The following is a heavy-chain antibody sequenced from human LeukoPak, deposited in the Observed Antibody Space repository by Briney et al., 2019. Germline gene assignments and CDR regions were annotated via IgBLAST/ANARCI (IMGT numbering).Heavy chain of an antibody. CDR3: ARMLYDILTGYPPDAFDI. CDR2: ISSSSSYI. D-gene: IGHD3-9*01. J-gene: IGHJ3*02. CDR1: GFTFSSYS. V-gene: IGHV3-21*01. Sequence: GGSLRLSCAASGFTFSSYSMNWVRQAPGKGLEWVSSISSSSSYIYYADSVKGRFTISRDNAKNSLYLQMNSLRAEDTAVYYCARMLYDILTGYPPDAFDIWGQGTMVTVSS.